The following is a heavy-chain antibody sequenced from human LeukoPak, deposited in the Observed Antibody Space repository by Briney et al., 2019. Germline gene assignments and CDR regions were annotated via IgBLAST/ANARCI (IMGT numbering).Heavy chain of an antibody. D-gene: IGHD6-19*01. CDR2: INHSGST. Sequence: SETLSLTCAVYGGSFSGYYWSWIRQPPGKGLEWIGEINHSGSTNYNPSLKSRVTISVDTSKNQFSLKLSSVTAADTAVYYCARHGKQWLGRRYYYYMDVWGKGTTVTISS. J-gene: IGHJ6*03. CDR3: ARHGKQWLGRRYYYYMDV. CDR1: GGSFSGYY. V-gene: IGHV4-34*01.